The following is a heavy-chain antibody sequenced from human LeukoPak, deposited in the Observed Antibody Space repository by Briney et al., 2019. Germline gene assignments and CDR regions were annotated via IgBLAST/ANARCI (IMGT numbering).Heavy chain of an antibody. Sequence: PSETLSLTCTVSGGSISDYFWSWIRQPPGKGLEWIGYVYNSGNTNYNPSLKSRVTISVDTSKNQFSLKLSSVTAADTAVYYCARVGYCSGDRCYLHFDYWGQGTLVTVSS. V-gene: IGHV4-59*01. CDR3: ARVGYCSGDRCYLHFDY. CDR1: GGSISDYF. J-gene: IGHJ4*02. CDR2: VYNSGNT. D-gene: IGHD2-15*01.